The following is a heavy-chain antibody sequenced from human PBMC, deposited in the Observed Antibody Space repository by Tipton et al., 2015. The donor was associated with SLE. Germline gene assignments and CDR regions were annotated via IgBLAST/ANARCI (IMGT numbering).Heavy chain of an antibody. CDR1: GGSISGDDW. Sequence: TLSLTCAVSGGSISGDDWWGWVRQPPGKGLEWIGDIYHAGSTNYNPALKTRVTISVDKSKNQFSLTLRSVTAADTAVYYCAREGTSVFGEPTWLDPWGQGTLVTVSS. V-gene: IGHV4-4*02. D-gene: IGHD3-3*01. CDR2: IYHAGST. CDR3: AREGTSVFGEPTWLDP. J-gene: IGHJ5*02.